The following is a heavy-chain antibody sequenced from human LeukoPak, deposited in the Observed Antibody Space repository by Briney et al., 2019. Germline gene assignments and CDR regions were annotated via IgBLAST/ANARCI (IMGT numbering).Heavy chain of an antibody. CDR1: GCTFSSYA. V-gene: IGHV1-69*05. D-gene: IGHD3-3*01. Sequence: ASVKVSCKASGCTFSSYAISWVRQAPGQGLEWMGRIIPIFGTANYAQKFQGRVTITTDDSTSTAYMELSSLRSEDTAVYYCAREPTHPSAWSIFWGQGTLVTVSS. J-gene: IGHJ4*02. CDR2: IIPIFGTA. CDR3: AREPTHPSAWSIF.